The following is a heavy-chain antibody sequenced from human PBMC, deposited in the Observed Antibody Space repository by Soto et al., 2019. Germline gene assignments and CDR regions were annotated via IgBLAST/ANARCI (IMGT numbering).Heavy chain of an antibody. D-gene: IGHD4-4*01. CDR3: ARTHRITVTTTYGMDV. Sequence: QVQLVQSGAEVKKPGASVKVSCKASGYTFTSYYMHWVRQAPGQGLEWMGIINPSGGSTSYAQKFPGRVTMTRDTSTSTVYMALSSLRSEDTDVYYCARTHRITVTTTYGMDVWGQWTTVTVSS. CDR1: GYTFTSYY. CDR2: INPSGGST. J-gene: IGHJ6*02. V-gene: IGHV1-46*01.